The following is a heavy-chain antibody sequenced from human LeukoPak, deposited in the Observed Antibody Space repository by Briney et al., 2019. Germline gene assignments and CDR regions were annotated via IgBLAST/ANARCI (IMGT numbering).Heavy chain of an antibody. V-gene: IGHV1-18*01. Sequence: ASVKVSCKASGYTFNRHGIAWVRQAPGQGLEWMGWISCYNGDTNYAQKVQGRVTMTTDTSTSTAYMELRSLTSDDTAVYYCAGDPSNSGGWNPYFDYWGQGALVTVSS. J-gene: IGHJ4*02. D-gene: IGHD6-19*01. CDR2: ISCYNGDT. CDR3: AGDPSNSGGWNPYFDY. CDR1: GYTFNRHG.